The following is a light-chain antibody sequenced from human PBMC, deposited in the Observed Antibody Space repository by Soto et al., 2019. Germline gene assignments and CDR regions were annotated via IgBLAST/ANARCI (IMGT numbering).Light chain of an antibody. J-gene: IGKJ1*01. CDR1: QSVSSSY. V-gene: IGKV3-20*01. CDR3: QQSGSSPT. Sequence: EIVLTQSPGTLSLSPGERATLSCRASQSVSSSYLAWYQQEPGQAPRLLINGASSRATGIPDRFSGSGSGTDFTLTISRLEPEDFAVYYCQQSGSSPTFGQGTKVEIK. CDR2: GAS.